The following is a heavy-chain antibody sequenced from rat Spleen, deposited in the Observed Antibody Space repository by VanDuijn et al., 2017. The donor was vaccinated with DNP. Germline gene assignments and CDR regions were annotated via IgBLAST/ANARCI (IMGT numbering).Heavy chain of an antibody. CDR3: ASHDYSY. V-gene: IGHV5S10*01. CDR2: IFYDGART. Sequence: EVQLVESGGGLVQPGRSMKLSCAASGFTFSNYYMAWVRQAPKKGLEWVATIFYDGARTYYRDSVKGRFTVSRDNAKNTLYLQMDSLRSEDTATYYCASHDYSYWGQGVMVTVSS. CDR1: GFTFSNYY. J-gene: IGHJ2*01. D-gene: IGHD1-1*01.